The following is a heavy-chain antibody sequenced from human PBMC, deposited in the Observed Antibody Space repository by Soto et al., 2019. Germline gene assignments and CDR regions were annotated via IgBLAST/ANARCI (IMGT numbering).Heavy chain of an antibody. CDR2: INDYGTTI. D-gene: IGHD1-1*01. CDR3: ARGGLEPFDY. CDR1: GFTLGNYW. Sequence: EVQLVESGGGLVQSGGSLRLSCAASGFTLGNYWMHWVRQAPGKGLVWVSRINDYGTTINYAESVEGRFIISRDDAKSEVSLQMNNLRAEDSGVYYCARGGLEPFDYWGQGALVTVSS. J-gene: IGHJ4*02. V-gene: IGHV3-74*01.